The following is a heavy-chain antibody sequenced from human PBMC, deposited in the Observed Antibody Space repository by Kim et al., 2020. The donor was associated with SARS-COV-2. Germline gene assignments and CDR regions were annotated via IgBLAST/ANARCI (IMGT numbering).Heavy chain of an antibody. V-gene: IGHV4-39*01. J-gene: IGHJ6*02. D-gene: IGHD6-19*01. CDR3: ASLHSSGWEDYYYYGMDV. Sequence: KSRVTISGDTSKNQFSLKLSSVTAADTAVYYCASLHSSGWEDYYYYGMDVWGQGTTVTVSS.